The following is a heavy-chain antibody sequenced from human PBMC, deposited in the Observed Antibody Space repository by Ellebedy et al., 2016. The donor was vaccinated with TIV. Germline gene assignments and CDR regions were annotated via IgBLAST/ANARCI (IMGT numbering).Heavy chain of an antibody. J-gene: IGHJ4*02. CDR2: IKQDGSEK. D-gene: IGHD2-21*01. Sequence: GESLKISCAASGFTFSSYWMSWVRQAPGKGLEWVANIKQDGSEKYYVDSVKGRFTISRDNAKNSLYLQMNSLRAEDTAVYYCARDMGGWGAYCGGDCYSLEWGQGTLVTVSS. CDR3: ARDMGGWGAYCGGDCYSLE. CDR1: GFTFSSYW. V-gene: IGHV3-7*03.